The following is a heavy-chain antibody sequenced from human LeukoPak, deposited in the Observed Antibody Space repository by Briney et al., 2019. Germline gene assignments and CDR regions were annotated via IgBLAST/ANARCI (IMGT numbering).Heavy chain of an antibody. D-gene: IGHD4-17*01. CDR3: ASATTTVTTYAY. V-gene: IGHV4-30-4*08. CDR1: GGSISSGDYY. Sequence: SQTLSLTCTVSGGSISSGDYYWSWIRQPPGKGLEWIGYIYYSGSTYYNPSLKSRVTISVDTSKNQFSLKLSSVTAADTAVYYCASATTTVTTYAYWGQGTLVTVSS. CDR2: IYYSGST. J-gene: IGHJ4*02.